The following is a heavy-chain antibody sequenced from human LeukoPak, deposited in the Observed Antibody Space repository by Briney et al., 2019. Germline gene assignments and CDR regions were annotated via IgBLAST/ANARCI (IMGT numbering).Heavy chain of an antibody. D-gene: IGHD3-16*01. CDR3: AREAAWGNWYFDL. V-gene: IGHV3-30*02. CDR2: IGDTGRAK. CDR1: GFIFNNYG. Sequence: GGSLTLSCAASGFIFNNYGMHWVRQAPGKGLEWVAVIGDTGRAKYYADSVEGRFTASRDNSKNTLYLEMNSLRYDDTALYYCAREAAWGNWYFDLWGRGTLVTVSS. J-gene: IGHJ2*01.